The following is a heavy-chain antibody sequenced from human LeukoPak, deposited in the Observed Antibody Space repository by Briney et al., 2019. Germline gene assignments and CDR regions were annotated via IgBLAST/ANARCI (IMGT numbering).Heavy chain of an antibody. CDR3: AKGDSSGVTFDY. J-gene: IGHJ4*02. V-gene: IGHV3-30*18. Sequence: GGSLRLSCAASGFTFSSYGMHWVRQAPGKGLEWVAVISYDGSNKYYADSVKGRFTISRDNPKNTLYLQMNSLRAEDTAVYYCAKGDSSGVTFDYWGQGTLVTVSS. D-gene: IGHD3-22*01. CDR2: ISYDGSNK. CDR1: GFTFSSYG.